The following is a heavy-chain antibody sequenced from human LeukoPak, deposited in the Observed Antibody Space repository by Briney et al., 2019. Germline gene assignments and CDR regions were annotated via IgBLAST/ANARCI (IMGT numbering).Heavy chain of an antibody. CDR1: GFISSSYW. V-gene: IGHV3-74*01. Sequence: PGGSLRLSCAASGFISSSYWMHWVRQPPGKGLVYIACINTDGFSTSYADSVKGRFTISRDNAKNTLYLQMTSLRDEDTAVYYCARSRTYGDYGRGLDYWGQGTLVTVSS. J-gene: IGHJ4*02. D-gene: IGHD4-17*01. CDR3: ARSRTYGDYGRGLDY. CDR2: INTDGFST.